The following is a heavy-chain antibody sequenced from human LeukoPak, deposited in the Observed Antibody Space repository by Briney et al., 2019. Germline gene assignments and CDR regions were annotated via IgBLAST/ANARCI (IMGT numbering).Heavy chain of an antibody. CDR2: IYYSGST. V-gene: IGHV4-59*08. Sequence: SETLSLTCTVSGGSISSYFWSWIRQPPGKGLEWIGYIYYSGSTNYNPSLKSRVTISVDTSKNQFSLKLSSVTAADTAVYYCARLGPAAGTSFDYWGQGTLVTVSS. J-gene: IGHJ4*02. CDR3: ARLGPAAGTSFDY. CDR1: GGSISSYF. D-gene: IGHD6-13*01.